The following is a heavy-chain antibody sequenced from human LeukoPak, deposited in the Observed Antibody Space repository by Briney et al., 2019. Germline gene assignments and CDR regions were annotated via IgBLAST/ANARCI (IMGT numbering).Heavy chain of an antibody. Sequence: SQTLSLTCTVCGGSISSGDYYWSWIRQPPGKGLEWIGYIYYSGSTYYNPSLKSRVTISVDTSKNQFSLKLSSVTAADTAVYYCARDSAYCSSTSCSYFDYWGQGTLVTVSS. V-gene: IGHV4-30-4*01. D-gene: IGHD2-2*01. CDR2: IYYSGST. J-gene: IGHJ4*02. CDR3: ARDSAYCSSTSCSYFDY. CDR1: GGSISSGDYY.